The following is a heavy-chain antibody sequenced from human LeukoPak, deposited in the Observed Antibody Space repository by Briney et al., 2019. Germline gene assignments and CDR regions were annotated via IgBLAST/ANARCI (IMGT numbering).Heavy chain of an antibody. D-gene: IGHD5-18*01. CDR2: IYYSGST. J-gene: IGHJ4*02. V-gene: IGHV4-30-4*07. Sequence: SETLSLTCTVSGGSISSGGYSWSWIRQPPGKGLEWIGYIYYSGSTYYNPSLKSRVTISVDTSKNQFSLKLSSVTAADTAVYYCARLYSYGLFDYWGQGTLVTVSS. CDR3: ARLYSYGLFDY. CDR1: GGSISSGGYS.